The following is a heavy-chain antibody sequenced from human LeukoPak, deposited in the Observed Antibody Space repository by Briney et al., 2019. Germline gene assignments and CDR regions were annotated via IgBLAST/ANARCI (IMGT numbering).Heavy chain of an antibody. CDR1: GFTFSSYS. CDR2: ISRSSVTI. V-gene: IGHV3-48*04. J-gene: IGHJ3*02. Sequence: GRSLRLSCAASGFTFSSYSMNWVRQAPGKGLEWVSYISRSSVTIYYADSVMGRFTISRDNAKNSLYLQMNSLRAEDTAVYYCARYAYSSSWYDAFDIWGQGTMVTVSS. D-gene: IGHD6-13*01. CDR3: ARYAYSSSWYDAFDI.